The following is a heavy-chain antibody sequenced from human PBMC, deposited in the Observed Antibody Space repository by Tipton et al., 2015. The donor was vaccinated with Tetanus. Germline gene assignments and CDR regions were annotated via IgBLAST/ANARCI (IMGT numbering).Heavy chain of an antibody. CDR1: GGSIGDYY. V-gene: IGHV4-59*01. J-gene: IGHJ3*02. CDR3: ARDRGTVTSPGRGNAFDI. D-gene: IGHD4-17*01. Sequence: LRLSCTVSGGSIGDYYWHWIRQPPGWGLEWIGYVYDSGNTNSESSLKSRVTISVDTSKNQFSLKLDSVTSADTAVYYCARDRGTVTSPGRGNAFDIWGQGTMVTVSS. CDR2: VYDSGNT.